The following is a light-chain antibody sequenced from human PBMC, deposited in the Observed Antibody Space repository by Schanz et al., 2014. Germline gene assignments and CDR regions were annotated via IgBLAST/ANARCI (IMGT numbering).Light chain of an antibody. J-gene: IGKJ1*01. CDR2: DAS. CDR3: QQSYSTPRT. Sequence: DIQMTQSPSSVSASVGDRVAITCRASQDISSWLAWYQQKPGKAPKLLIYDASSLQSGVPSRFSGSGSGTDFTLSISSLQPEDFATYYCQQSYSTPRTFGQGTKVEIK. CDR1: QDISSW. V-gene: IGKV1D-12*01.